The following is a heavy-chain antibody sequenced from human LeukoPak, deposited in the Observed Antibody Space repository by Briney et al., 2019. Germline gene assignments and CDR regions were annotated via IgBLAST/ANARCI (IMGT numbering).Heavy chain of an antibody. CDR1: GYTFTAYY. V-gene: IGHV1-18*04. CDR2: ISAYNGNT. Sequence: ASVKVSCKASGYTFTAYYIHWVRQAPGQGLEWMGWISAYNGNTNYAQKLQGRVTMTTDTSTSTAYMELRSLRSDDTAVYYCARVSGGYVFDYWGQGTLVTVSS. CDR3: ARVSGGYVFDY. J-gene: IGHJ4*02. D-gene: IGHD5-12*01.